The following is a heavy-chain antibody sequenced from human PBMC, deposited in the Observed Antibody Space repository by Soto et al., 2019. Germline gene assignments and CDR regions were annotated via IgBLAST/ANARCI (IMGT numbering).Heavy chain of an antibody. Sequence: EVQLLESGGGLVQPDGSLRLSCAASGFTFSSYGMSWVRQTPGKGLEWVSAITGGGGGTYYADSVKGRFIISRDNSKNTLYLQMNSLRAEDTAVYYCEKDKHSGVEGDYWGQGTLVTISS. CDR2: ITGGGGGT. CDR3: EKDKHSGVEGDY. J-gene: IGHJ4*02. V-gene: IGHV3-23*01. D-gene: IGHD6-19*01. CDR1: GFTFSSYG.